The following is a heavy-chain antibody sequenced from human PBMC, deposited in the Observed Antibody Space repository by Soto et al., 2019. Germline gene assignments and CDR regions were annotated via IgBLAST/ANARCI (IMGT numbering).Heavy chain of an antibody. CDR3: ARVPGTTRYWDF. Sequence: SETLSLTCTVSGGSISSYYWSWIRQPPGKGLEWIGYIYYSGSTNYNPSLKSRVTISVDTSKNQFSLKLSSVTAADTAVYYCARVPGTTRYWDFWGQGTLVTVSS. CDR2: IYYSGST. J-gene: IGHJ4*02. D-gene: IGHD1-1*01. CDR1: GGSISSYY. V-gene: IGHV4-59*01.